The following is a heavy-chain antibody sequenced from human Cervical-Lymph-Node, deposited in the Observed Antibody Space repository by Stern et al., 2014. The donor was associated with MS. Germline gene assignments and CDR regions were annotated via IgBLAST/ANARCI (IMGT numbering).Heavy chain of an antibody. D-gene: IGHD5-24*01. V-gene: IGHV4-39*01. CDR3: ARVRGRDGYIDY. J-gene: IGHJ4*02. Sequence: QLQLQESGPGLVKPSETLSLTCIVSGGSISSSRSYGGWIRQPTGKGLEXLGTVDYTGITYYTPSVQSRVTFSVDPPKTQFSRRLTSVTAADTAVYYCARVRGRDGYIDYWGQGTLVTVSS. CDR2: VDYTGIT. CDR1: GGSISSSRSY.